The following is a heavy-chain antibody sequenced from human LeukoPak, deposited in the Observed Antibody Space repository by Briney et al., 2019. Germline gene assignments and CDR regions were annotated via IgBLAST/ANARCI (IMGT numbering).Heavy chain of an antibody. J-gene: IGHJ4*02. Sequence: ASVKVSCKASGYTLTGYYMHWVRQAPGQGLEWMGWINPNSGGTNYAQKFQGRVTMTRDTSISTAYMELSRLRSDDTAVYYCAKKSYYGSGPYFDYWGQGTLVTVSS. CDR3: AKKSYYGSGPYFDY. V-gene: IGHV1-2*02. CDR1: GYTLTGYY. CDR2: INPNSGGT. D-gene: IGHD3-10*01.